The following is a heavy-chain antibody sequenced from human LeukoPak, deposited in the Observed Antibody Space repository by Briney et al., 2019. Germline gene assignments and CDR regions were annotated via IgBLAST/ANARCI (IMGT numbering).Heavy chain of an antibody. CDR3: AKDKRLRRGFDP. J-gene: IGHJ5*02. CDR1: GFTFDDYA. CDR2: ISGDGGST. Sequence: PGGSLRLSCAASGFTFDDYAMHWVRHAPGKGLEWVSLISGDGGSTYYADSVRGRFTISRDNSKNSLYLQMNSLRTEDTALYYCAKDKRLRRGFDPWGQGTLVTVSS. D-gene: IGHD5-24*01. V-gene: IGHV3-43*02.